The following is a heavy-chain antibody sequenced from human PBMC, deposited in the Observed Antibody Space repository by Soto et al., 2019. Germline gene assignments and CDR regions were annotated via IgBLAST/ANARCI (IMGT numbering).Heavy chain of an antibody. D-gene: IGHD6-19*01. CDR3: AKGMADQVDYDFYYGMDV. Sequence: PGGSLRLSCAASGFTFSSYGMHWVRQAPGKGLEWVAVISYDGSNKYYADSVKGRFTISRDNSKNKLYLQMNSLRAEDTAVYYCAKGMADQVDYDFYYGMDVWGQGTTVTVSS. CDR2: ISYDGSNK. CDR1: GFTFSSYG. V-gene: IGHV3-30*18. J-gene: IGHJ6*02.